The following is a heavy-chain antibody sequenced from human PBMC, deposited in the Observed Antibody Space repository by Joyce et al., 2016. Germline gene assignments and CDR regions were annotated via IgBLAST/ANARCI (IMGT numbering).Heavy chain of an antibody. Sequence: QLVQSGAAVKKPGASVKVSCKASGYTFTGHYIHWVRQAPGQGLELMGWINPNNGATDFAQNLQGRVTMTRDTSINTAYMELTRLRFDDTAVYFCTRSGIAVPGAYWYFDLWGRGTLVTVSS. D-gene: IGHD6-19*01. CDR2: INPNNGAT. V-gene: IGHV1-2*02. CDR1: GYTFTGHY. CDR3: TRSGIAVPGAYWYFDL. J-gene: IGHJ2*01.